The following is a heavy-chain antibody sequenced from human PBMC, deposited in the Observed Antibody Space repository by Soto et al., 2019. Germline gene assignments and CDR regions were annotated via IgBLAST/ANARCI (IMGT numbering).Heavy chain of an antibody. V-gene: IGHV4-39*01. D-gene: IGHD3-22*01. J-gene: IGHJ4*02. CDR3: ARPEYDRLVGFDY. Sequence: QLHLQESGPGLVKPSETLYLTCTVSGGSISGSSYYCGWIRQPPGTGLEWIGSIYYSGSTYYNPCLKSRVTMSVDTSKNQFSLELTSVTAADTAGYYCARPEYDRLVGFDYWGKGSLVTVSS. CDR1: GGSISGSSYY. CDR2: IYYSGST.